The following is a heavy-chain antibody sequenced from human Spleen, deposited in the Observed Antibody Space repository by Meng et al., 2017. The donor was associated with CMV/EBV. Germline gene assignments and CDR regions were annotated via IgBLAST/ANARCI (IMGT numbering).Heavy chain of an antibody. V-gene: IGHV3-30*02. Sequence: GESLKISCGASGFTFRAYGMHWVRQAPGKGPEWVAAIWADGSDKFYVDSVKGRFTISRDNSKNTVYLQMNSLRAEDTAVYYCAKDGRFYCSINTCLLPDIWGQGTMVTVSS. CDR1: GFTFRAYG. D-gene: IGHD2-2*01. CDR2: IWADGSDK. CDR3: AKDGRFYCSINTCLLPDI. J-gene: IGHJ3*02.